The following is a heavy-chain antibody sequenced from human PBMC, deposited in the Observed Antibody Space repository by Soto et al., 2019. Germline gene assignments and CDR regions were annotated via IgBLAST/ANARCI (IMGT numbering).Heavy chain of an antibody. V-gene: IGHV4-31*03. D-gene: IGHD3-22*01. CDR2: IYYSGST. CDR3: ARVSMIVVVITTGAFDI. Sequence: QVQLQESGPGLVKPSQTLSLTCTVSGGSISSGGYYWSWIRRHPGKGLEWIGYIYYSGSTYYNPSLKSRVTISVDTSKNQFSLKLSSVTAADTAVYYCARVSMIVVVITTGAFDIWGQGTMVTVSS. J-gene: IGHJ3*02. CDR1: GGSISSGGYY.